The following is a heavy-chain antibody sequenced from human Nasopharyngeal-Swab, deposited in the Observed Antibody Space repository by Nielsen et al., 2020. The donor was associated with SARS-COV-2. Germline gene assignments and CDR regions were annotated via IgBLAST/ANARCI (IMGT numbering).Heavy chain of an antibody. CDR1: GYTFTGYS. V-gene: IGHV1-2*02. Sequence: ASGKVSGKATGYTFTGYSMHWVRQAPGQGLEWMGRINANSGGTNYAQKFQGRVTMTRDTSISTAYMELSRLRSDDTAVYYCASPDSWGQGTLVTVSS. CDR2: INANSGGT. CDR3: ASPDS. J-gene: IGHJ4*02.